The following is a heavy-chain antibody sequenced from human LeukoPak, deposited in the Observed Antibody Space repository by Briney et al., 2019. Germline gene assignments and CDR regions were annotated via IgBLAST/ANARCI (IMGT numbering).Heavy chain of an antibody. V-gene: IGHV3-53*01. CDR1: GLDVSGTY. CDR2: AFVGGDT. CDR3: ARDQLDH. Sequence: GSLRLSCVSSGLDVSGTYMSWLRQAPGKGLEWVSTAFVGGDTYYADSVEGRFTLSKDISTNTMYLQMDGLRPEDTAVYFCARDQLDHWGQGDLVSLSP. J-gene: IGHJ5*02.